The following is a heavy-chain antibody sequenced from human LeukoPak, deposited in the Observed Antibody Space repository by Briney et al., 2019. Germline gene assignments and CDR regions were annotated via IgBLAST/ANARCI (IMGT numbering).Heavy chain of an antibody. CDR2: ISGSGGST. J-gene: IGHJ4*02. CDR3: AKGGNLYYFDY. V-gene: IGHV3-23*01. D-gene: IGHD4-23*01. CDR1: GFTFSSYA. Sequence: QAGGSLRLSCAASGFTFSSYAMSWVRRAPGEGLEWVSAISGSGGSTYYADSVKGRFTISRDNSKNTLYLQMNSLRAEDTAVYYCAKGGNLYYFDYWGQGTLVTVSS.